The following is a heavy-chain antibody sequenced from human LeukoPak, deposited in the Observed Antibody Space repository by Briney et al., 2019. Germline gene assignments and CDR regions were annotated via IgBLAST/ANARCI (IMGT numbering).Heavy chain of an antibody. V-gene: IGHV1-18*01. CDR3: ARASYCSSTSCYIEYFQH. CDR2: ISAYNGNT. CDR1: GYTFTSYG. D-gene: IGHD2-2*02. Sequence: ASVKVSCKASGYTFTSYGISWVRQAPGQGLEWMGWISAYNGNTNYAQKLQGRVTMTTDTSTSTAYMELRSLRSDDTAVYYCARASYCSSTSCYIEYFQHWGQGTLVTVSS. J-gene: IGHJ1*01.